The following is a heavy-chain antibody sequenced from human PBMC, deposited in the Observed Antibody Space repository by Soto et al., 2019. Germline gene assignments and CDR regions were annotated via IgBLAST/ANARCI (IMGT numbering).Heavy chain of an antibody. CDR3: ARRYNWNYYGMDV. CDR2: IYPGDSYT. V-gene: IGHV5-51*01. Sequence: GESLKISCKGSGCSFTSYWIGWVRQMPGKGLEWMGIIYPGDSYTRYSPSFQGQVTISADKSISTAYLQWSSLKASDTAMYYCARRYNWNYYGMDVWGQGTTVTVSS. CDR1: GCSFTSYW. D-gene: IGHD1-20*01. J-gene: IGHJ6*02.